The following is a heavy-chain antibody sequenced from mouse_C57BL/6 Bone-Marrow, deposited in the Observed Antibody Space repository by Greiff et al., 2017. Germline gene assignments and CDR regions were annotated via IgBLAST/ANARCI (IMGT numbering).Heavy chain of an antibody. D-gene: IGHD1-1*01. J-gene: IGHJ1*03. CDR1: GYTFTSYW. CDR3: VREGTTVPWYFDF. Sequence: QVQLQQPGAELVKPGASVKLSCKASGYTFTSYWMQWVKQRPGQGLEWIGEIDPSDSYTNYNQKFKGKATLTVDTSSSTAYMQLSSLTSEDSAVYYCVREGTTVPWYFDFWGTGTTVTVSS. CDR2: IDPSDSYT. V-gene: IGHV1-50*01.